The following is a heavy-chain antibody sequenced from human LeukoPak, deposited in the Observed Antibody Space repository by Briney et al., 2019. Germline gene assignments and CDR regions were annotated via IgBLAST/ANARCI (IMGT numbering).Heavy chain of an antibody. CDR1: GMSLYGYF. CDR3: AKSNGYGLVDI. J-gene: IGHJ3*02. D-gene: IGHD3-10*01. CDR2: ISQSGST. V-gene: IGHV4-34*01. Sequence: SETLSLTCGVSGMSLYGYFWSWIRQPPGKGLEWIGEISQSGSTNYNPSLKSRVTILLDTSKNHFSVRLSSVTAADTAVYYCAKSNGYGLVDIWGQGTMVTVSS.